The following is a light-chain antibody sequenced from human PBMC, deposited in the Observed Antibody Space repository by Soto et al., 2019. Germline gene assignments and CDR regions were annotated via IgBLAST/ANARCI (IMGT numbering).Light chain of an antibody. J-gene: IGKJ2*01. V-gene: IGKV1-33*01. CDR1: QDISNY. Sequence: DIQMTQSPSSLSASVGDRVTITCQASQDISNYLNWYQQKPGKAPKLLIYDASNLETGVPSRFGERDSGTNFTSTSSSLHPEDIAKYYCKQCINVPLTFAQGTNLEIK. CDR2: DAS. CDR3: KQCINVPLT.